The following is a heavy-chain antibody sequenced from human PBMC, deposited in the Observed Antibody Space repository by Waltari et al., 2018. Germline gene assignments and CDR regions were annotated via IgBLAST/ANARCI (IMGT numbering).Heavy chain of an antibody. CDR2: ISSSSSTI. J-gene: IGHJ4*02. V-gene: IGHV3-48*04. CDR3: AREPFGSSRGDYFDY. D-gene: IGHD1-26*01. CDR1: GFPFSSYS. Sequence: EVQLVESGGGLVQPGGSLRLSCAASGFPFSSYSLNGVPQAPGKGLEWVYYISSSSSTIYYADSVKGRFTISRDNAKNSLYLQMNSLRAEDTAVYYCAREPFGSSRGDYFDYWGQGTLVTVSS.